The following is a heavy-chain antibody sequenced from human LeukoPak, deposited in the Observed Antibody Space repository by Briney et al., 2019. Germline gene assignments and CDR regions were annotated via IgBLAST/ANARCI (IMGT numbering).Heavy chain of an antibody. V-gene: IGHV3-48*01. D-gene: IGHD3-22*01. Sequence: PGGSLRLSCAASGLSFTSSWMNWVRQAPGKGLEWVSYISSSSSTIYYADSVKGRFTISRDNAKNSLYLQMNSLRAEDTAVYYCARVLHKRNYDSSVYYGYWGQGTLVTVSS. J-gene: IGHJ4*02. CDR3: ARVLHKRNYDSSVYYGY. CDR2: ISSSSSTI. CDR1: GLSFTSSW.